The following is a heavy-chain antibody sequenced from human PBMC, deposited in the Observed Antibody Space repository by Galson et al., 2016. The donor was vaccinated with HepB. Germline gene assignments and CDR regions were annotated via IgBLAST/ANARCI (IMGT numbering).Heavy chain of an antibody. J-gene: IGHJ4*02. CDR3: ARLDQGRSDYFDW. Sequence: SLRLSCAASGFTFSHYAMSWVRQAPGKGLECVTVVSGNGVSTDYADSVKGRFTVSRDKSKNTMFLQMNSLGAEDTAVYYCARLDQGRSDYFDWWGQGTLVTVSS. CDR2: VSGNGVST. V-gene: IGHV3-23*01. CDR1: GFTFSHYA. D-gene: IGHD1/OR15-1a*01.